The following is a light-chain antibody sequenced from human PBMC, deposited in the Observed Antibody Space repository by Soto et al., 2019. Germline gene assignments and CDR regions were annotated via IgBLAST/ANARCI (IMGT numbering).Light chain of an antibody. V-gene: IGKV3-20*01. CDR3: HQYGSSPPRT. J-gene: IGKJ1*01. Sequence: VLTQSPGTLSLSPGERATLSCRASQSVSGSSLAWYQQRSGQAPRLLIYGASPRATGIPDRFSGSWSGTDFTLTISRLEPEDFAVYYCHQYGSSPPRTFGQGTKVEIK. CDR2: GAS. CDR1: QSVSGSS.